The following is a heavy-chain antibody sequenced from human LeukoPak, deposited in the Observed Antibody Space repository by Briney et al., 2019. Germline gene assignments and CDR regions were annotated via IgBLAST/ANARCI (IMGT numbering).Heavy chain of an antibody. Sequence: GGSLRLSCAASGFTFSSYGMHWVRPAPGKGLEWVAVIWYDGSNKYYADSVKGRFTISRDNSKNTLYLQMNSLRAEDTAVYYCARDGYCSSTSCYHFDYWGQGTLVTVSS. CDR2: IWYDGSNK. J-gene: IGHJ4*02. V-gene: IGHV3-33*01. CDR3: ARDGYCSSTSCYHFDY. CDR1: GFTFSSYG. D-gene: IGHD2-2*03.